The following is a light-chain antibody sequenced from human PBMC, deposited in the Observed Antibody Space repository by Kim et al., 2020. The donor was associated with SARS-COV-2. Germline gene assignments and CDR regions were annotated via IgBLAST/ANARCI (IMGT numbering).Light chain of an antibody. CDR3: SSYRSGSTYV. CDR2: EVS. J-gene: IGLJ1*01. CDR1: SRDVGSYNR. Sequence: GQSVTMSCTGTSRDVGSYNRVSWYQQPPGTAPKLMIYEVSNRPSGVPDRFSGSKSGNTASLTISGLQAEDEADYYCSSYRSGSTYVFGTGTKVTVL. V-gene: IGLV2-18*02.